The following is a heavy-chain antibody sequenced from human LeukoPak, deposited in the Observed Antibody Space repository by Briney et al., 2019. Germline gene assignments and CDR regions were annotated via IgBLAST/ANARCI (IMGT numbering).Heavy chain of an antibody. V-gene: IGHV1-2*02. Sequence: ASVKVSCKASGYTFTNYYIHWIRQAPGQGLEWLGWINPNSGGTDYAQKFQGRVTMTRDTSIRTAYMELSRLISDDTAVYYCAKVRCASTSCHFEPGYWGQGTLVTVFS. CDR3: AKVRCASTSCHFEPGY. CDR2: INPNSGGT. CDR1: GYTFTNYY. J-gene: IGHJ4*02. D-gene: IGHD2-2*01.